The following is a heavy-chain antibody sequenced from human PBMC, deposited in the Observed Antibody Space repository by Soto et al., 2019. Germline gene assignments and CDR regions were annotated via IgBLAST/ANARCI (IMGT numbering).Heavy chain of an antibody. J-gene: IGHJ3*01. CDR1: GSTFSSRN. V-gene: IGHV1-69*01. CDR2: IIPMFGTA. Sequence: QEQLVQSGAGVKKPGSSVTVSCKASGSTFSSRNINWVRQAPGQGLEWMGGIIPMFGTADYAQKFRDRVTHAADESTRTASRELRALRSDDTGVNYCATGMFIALEALDRDALDVWGQGTVVNVSP. D-gene: IGHD3-16*01. CDR3: ATGMFIALEALDRDALDV.